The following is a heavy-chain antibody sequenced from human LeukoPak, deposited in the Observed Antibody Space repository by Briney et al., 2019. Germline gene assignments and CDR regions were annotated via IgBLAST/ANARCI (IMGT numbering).Heavy chain of an antibody. J-gene: IGHJ4*02. D-gene: IGHD6-13*01. Sequence: KPSETLSLTCTVSGGSISSYYWSWIRQPPGKGLEWIGYIYYSGSTNYNPSLKSRVTISVDTSKNQFSLKLSSVTAADTAVYYCARGYSSSWYSPGVFDYWGQGTLVTVSS. V-gene: IGHV4-59*01. CDR3: ARGYSSSWYSPGVFDY. CDR2: IYYSGST. CDR1: GGSISSYY.